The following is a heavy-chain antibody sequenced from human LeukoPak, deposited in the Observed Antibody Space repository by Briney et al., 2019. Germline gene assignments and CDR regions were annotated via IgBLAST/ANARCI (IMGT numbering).Heavy chain of an antibody. CDR1: GFTFYGYA. CDR2: ISGDGSST. V-gene: IGHV3-43*02. CDR3: ARDGPMAHFDF. D-gene: IGHD3-10*01. J-gene: IGHJ4*02. Sequence: HPGGSLRLSCAASGFTFYGYARHWVRQTPGKGRKWVSLISGDGSSTYYADSVKGRFTISRDNSKNSLYLQLKRLRTEDTALYYCARDGPMAHFDFWGQGTLVTVSS.